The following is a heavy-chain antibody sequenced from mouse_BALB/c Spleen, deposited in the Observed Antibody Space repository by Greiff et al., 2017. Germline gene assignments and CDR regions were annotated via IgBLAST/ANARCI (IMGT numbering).Heavy chain of an antibody. V-gene: IGHV5-17*02. CDR2: ISSGSSTI. CDR3: ARSASYDYDYAMDY. Sequence: EVQRVESGGGLVQPGGSLKLSCAASGFTFSSFGMHWVRQAPEKGLEWVAYISSGSSTIYYADTVKGRFTISRDNPKNTLFLQMTSLRSEDTAMYYCARSASYDYDYAMDYWGQGTSVTVSS. J-gene: IGHJ4*01. D-gene: IGHD2-4*01. CDR1: GFTFSSFG.